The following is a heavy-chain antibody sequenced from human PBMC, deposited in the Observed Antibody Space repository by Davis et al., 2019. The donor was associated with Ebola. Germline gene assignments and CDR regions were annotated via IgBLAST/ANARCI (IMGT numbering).Heavy chain of an antibody. D-gene: IGHD2-21*02. J-gene: IGHJ6*02. CDR2: INSDGSST. CDR3: ARGPNCGGDCFRPYYYYYGMDV. CDR1: GFTFSSYW. Sequence: GESLKISCAASGFTFSSYWMHWVRQAPGKGLVWVSRINSDGSSTSYADSVKGRFTISRDNAKNTLYLQKNSLRAEDTAVYYCARGPNCGGDCFRPYYYYYGMDVWGQGTTVTVSS. V-gene: IGHV3-74*01.